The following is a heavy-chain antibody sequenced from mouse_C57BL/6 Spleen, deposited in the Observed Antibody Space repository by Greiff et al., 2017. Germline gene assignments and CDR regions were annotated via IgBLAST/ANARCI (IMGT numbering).Heavy chain of an antibody. J-gene: IGHJ3*01. CDR3: ARKDYYGSSPWFAY. CDR1: GFSLTSYG. Sequence: QVQLKQSGPGLVQPSQSLSITCPVSGFSLTSYGVHWVRQSPGKGLEWLGVIWSGGSTDYNAAFISRLSISKDNSKSQVFFKMNSLQAVDTAIYYCARKDYYGSSPWFAYWGQGTLVTVSA. D-gene: IGHD1-1*01. V-gene: IGHV2-2*01. CDR2: IWSGGST.